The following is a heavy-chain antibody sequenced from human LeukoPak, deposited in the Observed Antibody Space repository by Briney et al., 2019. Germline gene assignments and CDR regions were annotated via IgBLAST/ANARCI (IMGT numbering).Heavy chain of an antibody. D-gene: IGHD2-8*01. V-gene: IGHV3-21*01. CDR2: ISDSGSYI. CDR3: AISHGEWSDYS. Sequence: GGSLRLSCAASGFTFSSYSMTWVRQAPGKGLGWVSCISDSGSYIYYVDSVTGPFTISRDNAKNTLYLQMNSLRADDTAMYFCAISHGEWSDYSWGQGTLVTVSS. CDR1: GFTFSSYS. J-gene: IGHJ4*02.